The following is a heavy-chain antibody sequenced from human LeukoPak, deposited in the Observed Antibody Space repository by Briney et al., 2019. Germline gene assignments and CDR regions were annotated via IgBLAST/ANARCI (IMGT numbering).Heavy chain of an antibody. D-gene: IGHD6-6*01. CDR3: ARRSRQLIGNWYFDL. CDR2: IYPGDSDT. CDR1: GYSFTSYW. Sequence: GESLKISCKGSGYSFTSYWIGWVRQMPGKGLEWMGIIYPGDSDTRYSPSFQGQVTISADKSISTAYLQWSSLKASDTAMYYCARRSRQLIGNWYFDLWGRGTLVTVSS. J-gene: IGHJ2*01. V-gene: IGHV5-51*01.